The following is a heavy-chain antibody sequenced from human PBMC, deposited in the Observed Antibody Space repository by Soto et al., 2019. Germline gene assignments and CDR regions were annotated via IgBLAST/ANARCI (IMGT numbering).Heavy chain of an antibody. V-gene: IGHV3-23*01. D-gene: IGHD4-17*01. CDR2: ISGSGGST. J-gene: IGHJ6*02. CDR3: AKMEVTTDYYYGMDV. Sequence: GGSLRLSCAPSGFSFSSYSMNWVRQAPGKGLEWVSAISGSGGSTYYADSVKGRFTISRDNSKNTLYLQMNSLRAEDTAVYYCAKMEVTTDYYYGMDVWGQGTTVTVSS. CDR1: GFSFSSYS.